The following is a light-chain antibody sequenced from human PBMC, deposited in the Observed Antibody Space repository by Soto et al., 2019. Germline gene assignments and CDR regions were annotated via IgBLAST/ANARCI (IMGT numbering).Light chain of an antibody. V-gene: IGKV3-15*01. J-gene: IGKJ4*01. CDR3: QQYNDWPLN. CDR2: GAY. CDR1: QSVNSN. Sequence: EKVMTQSPAALSVSPGERATLSCRASQSVNSNLAWYQQKPGQAPRLLLYGAYTRATGIPARFSDGASGTEFTLTISNLQSEDSAVYYCQQYNDWPLNFGGGTKVEIK.